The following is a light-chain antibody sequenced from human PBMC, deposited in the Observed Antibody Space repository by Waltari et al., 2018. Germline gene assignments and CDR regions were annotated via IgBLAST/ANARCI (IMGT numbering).Light chain of an antibody. V-gene: IGLV2-14*03. CDR2: DVT. Sequence: QSALTQPASVSGSPGQSITISCSGLGSAAGASESVSWHQHHPDKAPQVIIYDVTHRPSGVSDRFSASKSANTASLTISRLQPEDEADYYCSSQTLDGRVLFGGGTRLTVL. CDR3: SSQTLDGRVL. CDR1: GSAAGASES. J-gene: IGLJ2*01.